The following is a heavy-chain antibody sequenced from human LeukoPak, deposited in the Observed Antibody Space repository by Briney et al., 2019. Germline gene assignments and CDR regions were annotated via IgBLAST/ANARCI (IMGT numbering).Heavy chain of an antibody. CDR3: TRSKPPAVKDYYGLDV. V-gene: IGHV3-66*01. Sequence: GGSLRLSCAASGFTFSNAWMSWVRQAPGRGLEWVSVIYSGGSTYYVDSVKGRFTISRDNSKNTLHLLMNSLRAEDTAVYFCTRSKPPAVKDYYGLDVWGQGTTVTVSS. CDR1: GFTFSNAW. D-gene: IGHD6-13*01. J-gene: IGHJ6*02. CDR2: IYSGGST.